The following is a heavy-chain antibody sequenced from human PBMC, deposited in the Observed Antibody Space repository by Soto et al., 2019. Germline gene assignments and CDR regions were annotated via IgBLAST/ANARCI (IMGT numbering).Heavy chain of an antibody. J-gene: IGHJ6*01. V-gene: IGHV3-33*01. CDR3: ARDRAGAVGGSGDYYYDMDV. Sequence: QVQLVESGGGVVQPGGSLRLSCAASGFTFSTYGMHWVRQAPGKGLEWVAVIWNDGSNKFYLESVKGRFTISRDNSKNTLYLEMNSLRAEETALYYCARDRAGAVGGSGDYYYDMDVWCQGTTVTVSS. CDR1: GFTFSTYG. D-gene: IGHD6-13*01. CDR2: IWNDGSNK.